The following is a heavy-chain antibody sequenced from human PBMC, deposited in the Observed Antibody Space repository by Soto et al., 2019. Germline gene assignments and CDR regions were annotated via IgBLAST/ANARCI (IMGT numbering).Heavy chain of an antibody. D-gene: IGHD2-15*01. V-gene: IGHV1-69*13. CDR1: GGTFSSYA. CDR2: IIPIFGTA. J-gene: IGHJ6*02. CDR3: ARPLGYCSGGSCYRENYYGMDV. Sequence: SVKVSCKASGGTFSSYAISWVRQAPGQGLEWMGGIIPIFGTANYAQKFQGRVTITADESTSTAYMELSSLRSEDTAVYYCARPLGYCSGGSCYRENYYGMDVWGQGTTVTVSS.